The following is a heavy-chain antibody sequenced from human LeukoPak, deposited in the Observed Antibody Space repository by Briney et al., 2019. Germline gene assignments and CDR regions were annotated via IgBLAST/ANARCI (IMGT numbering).Heavy chain of an antibody. V-gene: IGHV3-66*01. J-gene: IGHJ4*02. Sequence: GGSLRLSCAASGFTVSSNYMSWVRQAPGKGLEWVSVIYSGGSTYYADSVKGRITISRDNSKNTLYLQMNSLRVEDTAVYYCAGSVWANWFYYWGQGTLVTVSS. D-gene: IGHD1-1*01. CDR3: AGSVWANWFYY. CDR2: IYSGGST. CDR1: GFTVSSNY.